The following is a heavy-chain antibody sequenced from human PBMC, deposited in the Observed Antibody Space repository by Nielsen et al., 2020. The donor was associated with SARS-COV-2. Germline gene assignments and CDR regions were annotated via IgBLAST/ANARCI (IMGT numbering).Heavy chain of an antibody. CDR1: GDSVSSNSAA. J-gene: IGHJ6*02. CDR3: AREVLLWFGELSYYYGMDV. Sequence: SETLSLTCAISGDSVSSNSAAWHWIRQSPSRGLEWLGRTYYRSKWYNDYAVSVKSRITINPDTSKNQFSLQLNSVTPEDTAVYYCAREVLLWFGELSYYYGMDVWGQGTTVTVSS. V-gene: IGHV6-1*01. D-gene: IGHD3-10*01. CDR2: TYYRSKWYN.